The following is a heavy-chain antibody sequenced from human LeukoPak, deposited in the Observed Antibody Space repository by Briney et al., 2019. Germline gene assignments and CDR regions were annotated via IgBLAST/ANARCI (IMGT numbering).Heavy chain of an antibody. V-gene: IGHV4-39*01. J-gene: IGHJ4*02. CDR1: GDSISTSSYY. CDR2: IYYSGST. Sequence: SETLSLTCSVSGDSISTSSYYWAWIRQPPGKGLEWIGTIYYSGSTYYNPSLKSRVTISVDTSKNQFSLKLNSLTAADTAVYYCARHTFCSSTTCQYYFDYWGQGTLVTVSS. CDR3: ARHTFCSSTTCQYYFDY. D-gene: IGHD2-2*01.